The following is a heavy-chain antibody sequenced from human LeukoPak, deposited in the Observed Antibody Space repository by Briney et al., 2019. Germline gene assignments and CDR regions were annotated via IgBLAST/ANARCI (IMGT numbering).Heavy chain of an antibody. CDR1: GYIFTGYY. J-gene: IGHJ4*02. CDR2: INPNSGGT. D-gene: IGHD1-26*01. V-gene: IGHV1-2*02. Sequence: ASVKVSCKASGYIFTGYYMHWVRQAPGQGLEWMGWINPNSGGTNYAQKFQGRVTMTRDTSISTAYMELSRLRSDDTAVYYCARVFTVGATTVGYWGQGTLVTVSS. CDR3: ARVFTVGATTVGY.